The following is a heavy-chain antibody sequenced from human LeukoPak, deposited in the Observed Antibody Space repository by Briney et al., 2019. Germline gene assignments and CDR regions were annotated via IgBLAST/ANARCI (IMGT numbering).Heavy chain of an antibody. CDR3: ASWNWGYCSGGSCPKNY. CDR1: GGSFSGYY. J-gene: IGHJ4*02. D-gene: IGHD2-15*01. CDR2: INHSGST. V-gene: IGHV4-34*01. Sequence: SETLSLTCAVYGGSFSGYYWSWIRQPPGKGLEWIGEINHSGSTNYNPSLKSRVTISVDTSKNQFSLKLSSVTAADTAVYYCASWNWGYCSGGSCPKNYWGQGTLVTVSS.